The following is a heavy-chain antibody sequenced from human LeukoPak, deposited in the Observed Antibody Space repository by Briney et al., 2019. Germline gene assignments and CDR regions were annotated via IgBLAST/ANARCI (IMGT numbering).Heavy chain of an antibody. J-gene: IGHJ5*02. V-gene: IGHV1-69*10. CDR1: GGNIDNFA. CDR3: ARDREVAARPGGWFDP. CDR2: LSPLLTT. D-gene: IGHD6-6*01. Sequence: GASVRVSCKASGGNIDNFAISWVRQAPGQGLEWMGGLSPLLTTYAQKFRGRVTISADESTNTVYMDLSTLKSEDTAVYFCARDREVAARPGGWFDPWGQGTQVTVSS.